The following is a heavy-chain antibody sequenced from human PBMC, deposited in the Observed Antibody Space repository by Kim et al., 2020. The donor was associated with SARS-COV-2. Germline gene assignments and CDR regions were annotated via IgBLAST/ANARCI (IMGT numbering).Heavy chain of an antibody. J-gene: IGHJ4*02. V-gene: IGHV4-34*01. CDR3: ARAHSLYCSSTSCSFDY. D-gene: IGHD2-2*01. Sequence: LKSLVTISVDTSKNQFSLKLSSVTAADTAVYYCARAHSLYCSSTSCSFDYWGQGTLVTVSS.